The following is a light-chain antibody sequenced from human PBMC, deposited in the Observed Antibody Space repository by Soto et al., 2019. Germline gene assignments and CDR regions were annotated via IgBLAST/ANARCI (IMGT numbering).Light chain of an antibody. CDR1: SSDVGGYNY. CDR2: EVD. CDR3: SSYVGSNNFPYV. Sequence: QSVRTQPPCASVSPGQSVTSSCTGTSSDVGGYNYVSWYQHHPGKAPKLIIYEVDERPSGVPDRFSGSKSGNTASLTVSGLQAEDEADYYCSSYVGSNNFPYVFGTGTKVTVL. V-gene: IGLV2-8*01. J-gene: IGLJ1*01.